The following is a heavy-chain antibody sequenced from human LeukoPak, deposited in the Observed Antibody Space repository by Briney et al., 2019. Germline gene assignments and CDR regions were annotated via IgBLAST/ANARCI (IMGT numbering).Heavy chain of an antibody. J-gene: IGHJ4*02. CDR2: IYYSGST. Sequence: PSETLSLTCTVSGGSISSSSYYWGWICQPPGKGLEWIGSIYYSGSTYYNPSLKSRVTISVDTSKNQFSLKLSSVTAADTAVYYCASEALDDSSGSFDYWGQGTLVTVSS. D-gene: IGHD3-22*01. V-gene: IGHV4-39*01. CDR1: GGSISSSSYY. CDR3: ASEALDDSSGSFDY.